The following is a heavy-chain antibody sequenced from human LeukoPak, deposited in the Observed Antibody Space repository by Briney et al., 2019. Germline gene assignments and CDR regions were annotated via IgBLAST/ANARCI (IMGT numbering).Heavy chain of an antibody. CDR3: ARDHRGYSGYDSDY. J-gene: IGHJ4*02. CDR2: ISSSSSSYI. CDR1: GFTFSSYS. Sequence: GGSLRLSCAASGFTFSSYSMNWVRQAPGKGLEWVSSISSSSSSYIYYADSVKGRFTISRDNAKNSLYLQMNSLRAEDTAVYYCARDHRGYSGYDSDYWGQGTLVTVSS. D-gene: IGHD5-12*01. V-gene: IGHV3-21*01.